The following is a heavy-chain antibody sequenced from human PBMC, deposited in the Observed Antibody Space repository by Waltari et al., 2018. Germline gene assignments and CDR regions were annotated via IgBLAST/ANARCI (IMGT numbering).Heavy chain of an antibody. CDR1: GFTFDDYA. Sequence: EVQLVESGGGLVQPGRSLRLSCAASGFTFDDYAMHWVRQAPGKGLEWVSGISWNSGSIGYADSVKGRFTISRDNAKNSLYLQMNSLRAEDTALYYCAKGPSSSGWYYFDYWGQGTLVTVSS. V-gene: IGHV3-9*01. J-gene: IGHJ4*02. CDR2: ISWNSGSI. D-gene: IGHD6-19*01. CDR3: AKGPSSSGWYYFDY.